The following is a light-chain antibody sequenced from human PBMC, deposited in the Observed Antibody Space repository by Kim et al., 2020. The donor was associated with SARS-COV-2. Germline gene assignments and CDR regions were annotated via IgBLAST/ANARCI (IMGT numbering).Light chain of an antibody. CDR1: QLEKKN. CDR3: QSWDSSTVV. J-gene: IGLJ3*02. V-gene: IGLV3-1*01. Sequence: SVARGQTPRLACSGDQLEKKNACWYQQKPGQSPVLVIYEDNKRPSGIPERFSGSNSGNTATLTISGTQAMDEADYFCQSWDSSTVVFGGGTQLTVL. CDR2: EDN.